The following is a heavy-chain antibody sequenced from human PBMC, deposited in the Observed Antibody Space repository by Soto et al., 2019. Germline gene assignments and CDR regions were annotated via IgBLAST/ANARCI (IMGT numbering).Heavy chain of an antibody. Sequence: SETLSLTCTVSGGSISSGGYYWSWIRQHPGKGLEWIGYIYYSGSTYYNPSLKSRVTISVDTSKNQFSLKLSSVTAADTAVYYCARDIAWNDYYYYGMDVWGQGTTVTVS. V-gene: IGHV4-31*03. D-gene: IGHD1-1*01. CDR3: ARDIAWNDYYYYGMDV. CDR2: IYYSGST. CDR1: GGSISSGGYY. J-gene: IGHJ6*02.